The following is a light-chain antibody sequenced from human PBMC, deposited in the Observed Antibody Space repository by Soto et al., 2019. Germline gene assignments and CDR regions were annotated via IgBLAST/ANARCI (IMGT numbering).Light chain of an antibody. Sequence: DIQVTQSPSSLSASVGDRVTITCRASQNISSYLNWYQQKPGKAPKLLIYAASSLQSGVPSRFSGSGSGTDFTLTISSLQPEDFATYYCQQSYSTPITFGQGTRLEIK. V-gene: IGKV1-39*01. CDR1: QNISSY. CDR2: AAS. CDR3: QQSYSTPIT. J-gene: IGKJ5*01.